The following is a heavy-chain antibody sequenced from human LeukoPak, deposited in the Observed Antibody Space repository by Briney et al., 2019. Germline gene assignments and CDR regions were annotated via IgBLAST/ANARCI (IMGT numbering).Heavy chain of an antibody. Sequence: SETLSLTCTVSGGSLRGSDSYWSWIRQPPGKGLEWIGEINHSGSTNYNPSLKSRVTISVDTSKNQFSLKLSSVTAADTAVYYCARPLYDFWSGSYYFDYWGQGTLVTVSS. D-gene: IGHD3-3*01. CDR3: ARPLYDFWSGSYYFDY. J-gene: IGHJ4*02. CDR2: INHSGST. CDR1: GGSLRGSDSY. V-gene: IGHV4-34*01.